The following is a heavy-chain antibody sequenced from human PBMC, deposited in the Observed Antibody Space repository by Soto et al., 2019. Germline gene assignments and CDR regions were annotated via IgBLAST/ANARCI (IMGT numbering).Heavy chain of an antibody. D-gene: IGHD2-21*01. V-gene: IGHV1-69*01. J-gene: IGHJ5*02. CDR3: AKERSQGEWFDP. CDR2: IIPFFNTS. Sequence: QVHLVQSGAEMKKPGSSVKVSCKDSGGIFIKSAFSWVRQAPGQGLEWMGGIIPFFNTSNYAQGFRGRVTITADASTSTVYMELGSLRSDDTAVYYCAKERSQGEWFDPWGPGTLVTVSS. CDR1: GGIFIKSA.